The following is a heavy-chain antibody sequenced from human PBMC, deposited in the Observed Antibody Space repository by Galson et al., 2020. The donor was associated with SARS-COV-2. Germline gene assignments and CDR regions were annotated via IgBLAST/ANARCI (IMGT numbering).Heavy chain of an antibody. V-gene: IGHV3-72*01. CDR2: TRNKANSYTT. D-gene: IGHD1-7*01. Sequence: GGSLRLSCSASGFTFSDHYMDWVRQAPGKGPEWVGRTRNKANSYTTEYAASVKGRFTISRDDSKNSLYLQMNSLQTEDTAVYYCARVNRNYYYFDYWGQGTLVTVSS. CDR1: GFTFSDHY. J-gene: IGHJ4*02. CDR3: ARVNRNYYYFDY.